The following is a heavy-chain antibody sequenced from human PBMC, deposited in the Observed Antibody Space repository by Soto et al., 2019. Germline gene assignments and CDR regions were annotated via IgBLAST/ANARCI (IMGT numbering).Heavy chain of an antibody. V-gene: IGHV3-23*01. Sequence: GTLRLSGVASVFAFSSYAMIWVRQGPGKGLEWVSTISDSDGSTYYVDSVKGRFTISRDNSKKTLYLQMNSLRAEDSAVYYCARPYGGKIGDAPDLWGPGTMVTVSS. CDR1: VFAFSSYA. J-gene: IGHJ3*01. CDR3: ARPYGGKIGDAPDL. D-gene: IGHD4-17*01. CDR2: ISDSDGST.